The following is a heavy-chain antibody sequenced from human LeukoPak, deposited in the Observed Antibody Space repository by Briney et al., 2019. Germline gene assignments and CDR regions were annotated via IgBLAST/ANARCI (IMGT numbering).Heavy chain of an antibody. V-gene: IGHV3-48*01. CDR3: ARDRVGTKGDY. CDR1: GFNFRTYS. D-gene: IGHD1-26*01. CDR2: ISAEGATI. J-gene: IGHJ4*02. Sequence: GGSLRLSCEVSGFNFRTYSMDWVRQAPGKGLQWVSHISAEGATIYYAEDVRGRFTISRDDAKNSLYLDMSNLRVDDTAVYYCARDRVGTKGDYWGQGTLVTVS.